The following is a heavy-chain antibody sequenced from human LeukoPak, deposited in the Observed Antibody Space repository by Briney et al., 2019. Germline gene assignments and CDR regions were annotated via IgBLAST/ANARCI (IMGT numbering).Heavy chain of an antibody. Sequence: GATVEVSRQASGYILTSYRISWVRQAPAQGLEWMGWIRAYKVKTNYAKKPQGRVTMTTATSTSTAYMERRILRSDATAVYYGARATMVQVVITPPFDYWGEGALVTVSS. J-gene: IGHJ4*02. CDR2: IRAYKVKT. V-gene: IGHV1-18*01. D-gene: IGHD3-10*01. CDR3: ARATMVQVVITPPFDY. CDR1: GYILTSYR.